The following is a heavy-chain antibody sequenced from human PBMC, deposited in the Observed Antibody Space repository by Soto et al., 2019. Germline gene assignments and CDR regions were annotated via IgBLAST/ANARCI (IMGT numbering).Heavy chain of an antibody. D-gene: IGHD3-3*01. Sequence: PGGSLRLSCAASGFPFSISWMHWVRQVPGKGLEWVSRITSDGSKTIYADSVRGRFTISRDNAENTVYLQMNSLRAEDTGVYYCARDSSPYYDFWSGFYTYFDYWGQGSLVTVSS. CDR1: GFPFSISW. CDR3: ARDSSPYYDFWSGFYTYFDY. V-gene: IGHV3-74*01. CDR2: ITSDGSKT. J-gene: IGHJ4*02.